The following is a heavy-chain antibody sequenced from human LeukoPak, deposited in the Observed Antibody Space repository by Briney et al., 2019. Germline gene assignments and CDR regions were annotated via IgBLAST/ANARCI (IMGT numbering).Heavy chain of an antibody. Sequence: SETLSLTCAVYGGSFSGYYWSWIRQPPGKGLEWIGEINHSGSTNYSPSLKSRVTISVDTSKNQFSLKLSSVTAADTAVYYCARRLPRVKNFDYWGQGTLVTVSS. CDR1: GGSFSGYY. CDR2: INHSGST. V-gene: IGHV4-34*01. D-gene: IGHD3-3*01. J-gene: IGHJ4*02. CDR3: ARRLPRVKNFDY.